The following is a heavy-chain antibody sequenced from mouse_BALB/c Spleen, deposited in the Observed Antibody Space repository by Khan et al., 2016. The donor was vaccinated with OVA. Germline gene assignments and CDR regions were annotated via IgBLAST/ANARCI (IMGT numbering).Heavy chain of an antibody. CDR3: TRHGITSWFAY. J-gene: IGHJ3*01. CDR1: GYSFTTYY. CDR2: IDPFNGGS. V-gene: IGHV1-31*01. D-gene: IGHD1-1*01. Sequence: VQLKESGPELLKPGASVKISCRATGYSFTTYYIHWVKQTHGKTLEWIGYIDPFNGGSTYNQKFKDKATLTVDKSSSTAYMHLSSLTSEDSAVXYCTRHGITSWFAYWGQGTLVTVSA.